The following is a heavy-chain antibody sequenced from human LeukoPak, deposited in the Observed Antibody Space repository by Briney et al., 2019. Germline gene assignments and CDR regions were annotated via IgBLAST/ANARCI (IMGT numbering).Heavy chain of an antibody. D-gene: IGHD3-22*01. Sequence: SETLSLTCSVSGYSISSGYYWGWIRQPPGKGLEWIGSIYHSGSTYYNPSLKSRVTISVDTSKNQFSLKLSSVTAADTAVYYCARGRYYYDSSGYYYDDDAFDIWGQGTMVTVSS. J-gene: IGHJ3*02. CDR2: IYHSGST. CDR3: ARGRYYYDSSGYYYDDDAFDI. V-gene: IGHV4-38-2*02. CDR1: GYSISSGYY.